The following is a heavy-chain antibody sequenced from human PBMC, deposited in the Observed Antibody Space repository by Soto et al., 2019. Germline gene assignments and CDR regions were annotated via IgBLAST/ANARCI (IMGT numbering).Heavy chain of an antibody. Sequence: TLSLTCAVYGGSFSGYYWSWIRQPPGKGLEWIWEINHSGSTNYNPSLKSRVTISVDTSKNQFSLKLSSVTAADTAVYYCARLERFGPPTTAMVKGFDYWGQGTLVNVSS. D-gene: IGHD5-18*01. J-gene: IGHJ4*02. CDR1: GGSFSGYY. CDR2: INHSGST. CDR3: ARLERFGPPTTAMVKGFDY. V-gene: IGHV4-34*01.